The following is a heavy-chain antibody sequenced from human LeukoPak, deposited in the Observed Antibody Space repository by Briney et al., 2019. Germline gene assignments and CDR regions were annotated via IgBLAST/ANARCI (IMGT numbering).Heavy chain of an antibody. CDR3: ARGRSITMIVVD. J-gene: IGHJ4*02. CDR2: IYYSGST. CDR1: GGSISSYY. Sequence: SETLSLTCTVSGGSISSYYWSWIRQPPGKGLEWIGYIYYSGSTYYNPSLKSRVTISVDTSKNQFSLKLSSVTAADTAVYYCARGRSITMIVVDWGQGTLVTVSS. V-gene: IGHV4-59*12. D-gene: IGHD3-22*01.